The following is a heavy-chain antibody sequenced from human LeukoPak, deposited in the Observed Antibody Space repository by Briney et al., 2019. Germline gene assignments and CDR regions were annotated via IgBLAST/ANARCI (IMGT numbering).Heavy chain of an antibody. D-gene: IGHD4-17*01. Sequence: SETLSLTCTVSGGSISSSSYYWGWIRQPPGKGLEWIGSIYYSGSTYYNPSLKSRVTISVDTSKNQFSLKLSSVTAADTAVYYCARDRGDYPTLYDAFDIWGQGTMVTVSS. CDR3: ARDRGDYPTLYDAFDI. J-gene: IGHJ3*02. CDR1: GGSISSSSYY. V-gene: IGHV4-39*07. CDR2: IYYSGST.